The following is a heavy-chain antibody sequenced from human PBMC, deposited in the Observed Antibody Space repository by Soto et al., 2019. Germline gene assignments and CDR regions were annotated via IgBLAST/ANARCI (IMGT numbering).Heavy chain of an antibody. D-gene: IGHD2-2*01. CDR2: MNPNSGNT. J-gene: IGHJ5*02. Sequence: ASVKVSCKTSVYTFSRYDINWVRHATGQEIERMGWMNPNSGNTGYAQKFQGRVTMTRNTSISTAYMELSSLRSEDTAVYYCARGHEYCSSTSCYAGPAPRYQNWFDPWGQGTLVTVSS. CDR1: VYTFSRYD. CDR3: ARGHEYCSSTSCYAGPAPRYQNWFDP. V-gene: IGHV1-8*01.